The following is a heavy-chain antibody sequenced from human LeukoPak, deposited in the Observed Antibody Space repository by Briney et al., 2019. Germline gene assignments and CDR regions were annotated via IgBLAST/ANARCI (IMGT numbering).Heavy chain of an antibody. V-gene: IGHV3-23*01. CDR3: AKKKGIRGYPIML. J-gene: IGHJ4*02. Sequence: GRSLRLSCAASGFTFSSYGMHWVRQAPGKGLEWVSAISGSGGSTYYADSVKGRFTISRDNSKNTLYLQMNSLRAEDTAVYYCAKKKGIRGYPIMLWGQGTLVTVSS. CDR1: GFTFSSYG. CDR2: ISGSGGST. D-gene: IGHD3-16*01.